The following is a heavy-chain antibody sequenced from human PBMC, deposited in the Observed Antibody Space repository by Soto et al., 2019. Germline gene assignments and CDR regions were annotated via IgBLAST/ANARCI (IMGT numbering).Heavy chain of an antibody. J-gene: IGHJ4*02. CDR1: GGSFSGYY. D-gene: IGHD2-2*01. CDR3: ARDPYIVVVPAARGLFDY. Sequence: QVQLQQWGAGLLKPSETLSLTCAVYGGSFSGYYWSWIRQPPGKGLEWIGEINHSGSTNYNPSLKSRVTISVDTSKNQFSLKLSSVTAADTAVYYCARDPYIVVVPAARGLFDYWGQGTLVTVSS. V-gene: IGHV4-34*01. CDR2: INHSGST.